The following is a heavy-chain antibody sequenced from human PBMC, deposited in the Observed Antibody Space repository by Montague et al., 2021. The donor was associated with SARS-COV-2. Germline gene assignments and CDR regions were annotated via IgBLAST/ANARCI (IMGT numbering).Heavy chain of an antibody. CDR2: IHQSESGRT. CDR1: GGSISSREW. V-gene: IGHV4-4*02. Sequence: SETLSLTCAVAGGSISSREWWSWVRQPPGKGLEWIGEIHQSESGRTNXNRSLTSRVTISIDQSKNYFSLNLTSMTAADTAVYYCGGTWVYFSPVDVWGQGTTVTVSS. CDR3: GGTWVYFSPVDV. J-gene: IGHJ6*02. D-gene: IGHD3-3*01.